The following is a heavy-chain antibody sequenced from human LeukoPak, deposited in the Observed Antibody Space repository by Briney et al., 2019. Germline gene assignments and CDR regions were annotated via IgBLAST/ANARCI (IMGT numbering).Heavy chain of an antibody. CDR2: TNPSGGST. Sequence: ASVMVSCKASGYTFTSYLMHWVRQTPGQGLEWLGITNPSGGSTRYAQKVQGRVSMTRDTSTSTVYMELSSLRSEDTAVYYCARDSDSGLYWGQGTLVTVSS. CDR1: GYTFTSYL. J-gene: IGHJ4*02. CDR3: ARDSDSGLY. V-gene: IGHV1-46*01. D-gene: IGHD1-26*01.